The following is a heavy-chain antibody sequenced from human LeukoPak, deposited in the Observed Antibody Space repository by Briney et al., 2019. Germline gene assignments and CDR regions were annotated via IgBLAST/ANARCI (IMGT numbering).Heavy chain of an antibody. J-gene: IGHJ4*02. D-gene: IGHD2-8*01. CDR1: GYTFTNYD. V-gene: IGHV1-8*01. CDR2: MNPNSGNT. CDR3: ARGLGYCTTGVCHDY. Sequence: ASVKVSCKASGYTFTNYDINWVRQATGQGLEWMGWMNPNSGNTGYAQKFQGRVTMTRNTSISTAYMELSSLRSEDTAVYYCARGLGYCTTGVCHDYWGQGTLVTVSS.